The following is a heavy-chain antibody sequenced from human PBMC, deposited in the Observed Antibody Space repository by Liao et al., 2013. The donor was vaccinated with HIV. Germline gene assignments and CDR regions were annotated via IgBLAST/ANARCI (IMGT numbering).Heavy chain of an antibody. D-gene: IGHD2-2*01. CDR1: GGSFSGYY. Sequence: QVQLQQWGAGLLKPSETLSLTCAVYGGSFSGYYWSWIRQPPGKGLEWIGEINHSGSTNYNPSLKSRVTISVDTSKNQFSLKLSSVTAADTAVYYCAATIVVGAAAINAFDVWGQGTLVTVSS. V-gene: IGHV4-34*01. CDR3: AATIVVGAAAINAFDV. CDR2: INHSGST. J-gene: IGHJ3*01.